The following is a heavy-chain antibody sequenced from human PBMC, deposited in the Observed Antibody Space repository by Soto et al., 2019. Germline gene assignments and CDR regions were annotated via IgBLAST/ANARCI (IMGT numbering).Heavy chain of an antibody. CDR1: GFTVSSNY. Sequence: PGGSLRLSCAASGFTVSSNYMNWVRQAPGKGLEWVSVIYSGVIRDYADSVKGRFIISRDSSKNTLYLHMNSLRAEDTAVYYCARDRPRGDGNNGALDIWGQGTMVTVSS. J-gene: IGHJ3*02. CDR2: IYSGVIR. CDR3: ARDRPRGDGNNGALDI. D-gene: IGHD2-8*01. V-gene: IGHV3-66*01.